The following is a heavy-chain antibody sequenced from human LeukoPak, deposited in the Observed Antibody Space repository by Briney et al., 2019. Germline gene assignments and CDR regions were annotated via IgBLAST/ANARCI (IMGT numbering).Heavy chain of an antibody. CDR1: GFPFSIYE. D-gene: IGHD6-19*01. Sequence: GGSLRLSCAVSGFPFSIYEMNWVRQAPGKGLEWASNIGSSGTTRYYADSVKGRFSISRDNAKNSLYLQMNSLRVEDTGVYYCALLAVASDFDYWGQRALVTVSS. J-gene: IGHJ4*02. CDR2: IGSSGTTR. CDR3: ALLAVASDFDY. V-gene: IGHV3-48*03.